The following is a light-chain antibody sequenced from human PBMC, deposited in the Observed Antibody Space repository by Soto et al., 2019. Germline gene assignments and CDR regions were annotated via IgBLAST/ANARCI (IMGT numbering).Light chain of an antibody. CDR2: KAS. CDR3: QQYNSSPLT. J-gene: IGKJ4*01. CDR1: QSISSW. Sequence: DIQMTQSPSTLSASVGDRVTITCRASQSISSWLAWYQQKPGKAPKLLIFKASSLESGVPSRFSGSRSGTAFTLTISSLQPDDFATYYCQQYNSSPLTFGGGTKVEIK. V-gene: IGKV1-5*03.